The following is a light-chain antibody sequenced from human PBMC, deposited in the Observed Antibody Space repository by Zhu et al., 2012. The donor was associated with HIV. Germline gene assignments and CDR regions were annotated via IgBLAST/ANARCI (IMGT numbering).Light chain of an antibody. CDR3: HQYLSSPET. Sequence: EIVLTQSPGTLSLSPGERATLSCRASQSVSSGYLAWYQQKPGQAPRLLIYGASSRATGIPDRFSGSGSGTDFILTISRVEPEDFAVYYCHQYLSSPETFGQGTKVEIK. J-gene: IGKJ1*01. V-gene: IGKV3-20*01. CDR2: GAS. CDR1: QSVSSGY.